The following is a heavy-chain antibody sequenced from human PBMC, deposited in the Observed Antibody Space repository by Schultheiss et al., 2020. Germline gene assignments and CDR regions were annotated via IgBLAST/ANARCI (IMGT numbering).Heavy chain of an antibody. Sequence: SETLSLTCAVYGGSFSDYYWAWIRQPPGKGLEWIGNIYYSGSAYYNPSLKSRVTISVDTSKNQFSLKLSSVTAADTAVYYCASLAAKFDYWGQGTLVTVSS. J-gene: IGHJ4*02. CDR3: ASLAAKFDY. CDR2: IYYSGSA. CDR1: GGSFSDYY. V-gene: IGHV4-34*01. D-gene: IGHD2-15*01.